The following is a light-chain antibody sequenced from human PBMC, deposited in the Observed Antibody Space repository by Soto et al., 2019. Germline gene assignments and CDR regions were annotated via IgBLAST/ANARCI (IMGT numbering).Light chain of an antibody. J-gene: IGKJ4*01. CDR3: QPTDTSPRLT. Sequence: EIVLTQSPGTLSLSPGERATLSCRASQSVSSHYLTWYQQKPGQAPRLLMYGAYYRAAGIPDRFSGSGSGKDFPPTIPRREPKVFGFYYCQPTDTSPRLTFGGGPKLEI. V-gene: IGKV3-20*01. CDR1: QSVSSHY. CDR2: GAY.